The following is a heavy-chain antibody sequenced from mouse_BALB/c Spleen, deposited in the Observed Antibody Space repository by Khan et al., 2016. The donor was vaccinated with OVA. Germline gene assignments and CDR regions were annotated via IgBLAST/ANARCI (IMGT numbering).Heavy chain of an antibody. J-gene: IGHJ2*01. Sequence: QIQLVQSGPELKKPGETVKISCKASGYTFTNYGMNWVKQAPGKGLKWMGWINTNTGEPTYAEEFKGRFAFSLETSASTAYLQINNLKNEDTATYCCARLSTTLFDYWGQGTTLTVSS. V-gene: IGHV9-3*02. D-gene: IGHD1-2*01. CDR3: ARLSTTLFDY. CDR2: INTNTGEP. CDR1: GYTFTNYG.